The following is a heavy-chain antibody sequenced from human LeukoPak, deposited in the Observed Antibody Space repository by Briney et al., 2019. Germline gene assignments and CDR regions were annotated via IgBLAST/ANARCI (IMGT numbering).Heavy chain of an antibody. CDR1: GYIFTSYW. J-gene: IGHJ4*02. Sequence: GEPLKISCKGSGYIFTSYWIGWVRQMPGKGLEWMGIIYPGDSEIRYNPSFQGQVTISADKSISTAYLQWSSLKASDTAMYYCARHFSYYDTSGYYPYWGQGTLVTVSS. D-gene: IGHD3-22*01. CDR3: ARHFSYYDTSGYYPY. V-gene: IGHV5-51*01. CDR2: IYPGDSEI.